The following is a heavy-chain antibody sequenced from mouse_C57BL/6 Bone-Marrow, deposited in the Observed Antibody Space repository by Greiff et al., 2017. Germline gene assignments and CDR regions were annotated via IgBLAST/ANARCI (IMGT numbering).Heavy chain of an antibody. CDR2: ISSGSSTI. Sequence: EVQGVESGGGLVKPGGSLKLSCAASGFTFSDYGMHWVRQAPEKGLEWVAYISSGSSTIYYADTVKGRFTISRDNAKNTLFLQRTSLRAEDTAMYYCARGTVYWGQGTTLTVSS. J-gene: IGHJ2*01. D-gene: IGHD4-1*01. CDR1: GFTFSDYG. CDR3: ARGTVY. V-gene: IGHV5-17*01.